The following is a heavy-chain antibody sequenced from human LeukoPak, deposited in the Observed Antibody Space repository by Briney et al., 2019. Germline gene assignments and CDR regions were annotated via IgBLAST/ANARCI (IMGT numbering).Heavy chain of an antibody. CDR3: ARVRGYSYGKPIDY. V-gene: IGHV4-4*02. CDR1: GCSISSSNW. CDR2: INHSGST. D-gene: IGHD5-18*01. J-gene: IGHJ4*02. Sequence: SETLSLTCAVSGCSISSSNWWRWVRQPPGKRLEWIGEINHSGSTNYNPSLKSRVTISVDTSKNQFSLKLSSVTAADTAVYYCARVRGYSYGKPIDYWGQGTLVTVSS.